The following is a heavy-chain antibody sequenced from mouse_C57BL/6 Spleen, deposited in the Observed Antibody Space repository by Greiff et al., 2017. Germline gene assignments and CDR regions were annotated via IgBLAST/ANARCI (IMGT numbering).Heavy chain of an antibody. Sequence: EVHLVESGGGLVKPGGSLKLSCAASGFTFSSYAMSWVRQTPEKRLEWVATISDGGSYTYYPDNVKGRFTISRDNAKNNLYLQMSHLKSEDTAMYYCASEFSYDYDGFAYWGQGTLVTVSA. CDR2: ISDGGSYT. CDR1: GFTFSSYA. J-gene: IGHJ3*01. CDR3: ASEFSYDYDGFAY. V-gene: IGHV5-4*01. D-gene: IGHD2-4*01.